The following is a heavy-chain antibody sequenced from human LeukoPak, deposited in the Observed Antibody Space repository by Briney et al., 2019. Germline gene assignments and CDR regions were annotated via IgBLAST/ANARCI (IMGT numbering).Heavy chain of an antibody. D-gene: IGHD6-13*01. CDR2: IIPIFGTA. V-gene: IGHV1-69*05. CDR3: ARVPIIAAGGEFDY. J-gene: IGHJ4*02. Sequence: SVKVSCKASGGTFSSNAISWVRQAPGQGLEWMGRIIPIFGTANYAQKFQGRVTITTDESTSTAYMELSSLRSEDTAVYYCARVPIIAAGGEFDYWGQGTLVTVSS. CDR1: GGTFSSNA.